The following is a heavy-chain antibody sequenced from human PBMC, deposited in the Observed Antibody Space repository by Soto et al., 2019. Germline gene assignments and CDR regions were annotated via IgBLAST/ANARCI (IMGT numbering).Heavy chain of an antibody. Sequence: SETLSLTCAVYVGSFSGYYWSWIRQPPGKGLEWIGEINHSGSTNYNPSLKSRVTISVDTSKNQFSLKLSSVTAADTAVYYCARVSSGDYLVRGVIIKLYYFDYWGQGTLVTVSS. CDR1: VGSFSGYY. J-gene: IGHJ4*02. D-gene: IGHD3-10*01. CDR2: INHSGST. CDR3: ARVSSGDYLVRGVIIKLYYFDY. V-gene: IGHV4-34*01.